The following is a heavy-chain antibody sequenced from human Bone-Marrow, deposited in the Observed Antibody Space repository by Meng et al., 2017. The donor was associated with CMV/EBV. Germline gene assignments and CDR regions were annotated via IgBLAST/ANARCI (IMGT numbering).Heavy chain of an antibody. CDR2: INPNSGGT. V-gene: IGHV1-2*02. J-gene: IGHJ4*02. CDR3: ARMYYDFWSGYYDLAYYFDY. D-gene: IGHD3-3*01. CDR1: GYTFTGYY. Sequence: QGQLWHAGAELKKPGASVKVSCKASGYTFTGYYMHWVRQAPGQGLEWMGWINPNSGGTNYAQKFQGRVTMTRDTSISTAYMELSRLRSDDTAVYYCARMYYDFWSGYYDLAYYFDYWGQGTLVTVSS.